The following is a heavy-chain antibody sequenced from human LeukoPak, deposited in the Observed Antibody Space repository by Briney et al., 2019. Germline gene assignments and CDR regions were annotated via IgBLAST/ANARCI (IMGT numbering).Heavy chain of an antibody. CDR1: GFTFSSYW. CDR3: ARDYSSDTYYFDY. V-gene: IGHV3-7*01. Sequence: PGGSLRLSCAASGFTFSSYWMRWVRQAPGKGLEWVANIKQDGSEKYYVDSVKGRFTISRDNAKNSLYLQMNSLRAEDTAVYYCARDYSSDTYYFDYWGQGTLVTVSS. J-gene: IGHJ4*02. D-gene: IGHD6-25*01. CDR2: IKQDGSEK.